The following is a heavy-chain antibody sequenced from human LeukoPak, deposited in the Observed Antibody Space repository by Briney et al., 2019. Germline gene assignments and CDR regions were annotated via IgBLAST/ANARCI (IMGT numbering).Heavy chain of an antibody. V-gene: IGHV1-18*01. CDR1: GYTFTSYG. J-gene: IGHJ5*02. D-gene: IGHD2-2*01. Sequence: ASVKVSCKASGYTFTSYGISWVRQAPGQGLEWMGWISAYNGNTNYAQKLQGRVTMTTDTSTSTAYMELRSLRSDDTAVYYCARDGDCSSTSCYWYNWFDPWGQGTLVTVSS. CDR2: ISAYNGNT. CDR3: ARDGDCSSTSCYWYNWFDP.